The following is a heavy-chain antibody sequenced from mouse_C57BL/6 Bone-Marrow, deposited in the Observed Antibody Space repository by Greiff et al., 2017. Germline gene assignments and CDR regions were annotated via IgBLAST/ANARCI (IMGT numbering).Heavy chain of an antibody. Sequence: VQLQQSGPGLVKPSQSLSLTCSVTGYSITSGYYWNWIRQFPGNKLEWMGYISYDGSNNYNPSLKNRISITRDTSKNQFFLKLNSVTTEDTATYYCAIITTVVADWYFDVWGTGTTVTVSS. CDR3: AIITTVVADWYFDV. J-gene: IGHJ1*03. CDR2: ISYDGSN. D-gene: IGHD1-1*01. V-gene: IGHV3-6*01. CDR1: GYSITSGYY.